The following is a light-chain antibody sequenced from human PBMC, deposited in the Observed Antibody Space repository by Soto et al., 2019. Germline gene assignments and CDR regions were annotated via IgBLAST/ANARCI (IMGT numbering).Light chain of an antibody. Sequence: QSVLTQPPSASGTPGQRVTISCSGSSSNVGSYFVNWYLHIPGAAPKLLIYSDGRRPSGVPDRFSGSKSGPSASLAISGLQSEDEADYYYAAWDVSLNGYVFXTGTKVTVL. J-gene: IGLJ1*01. CDR3: AAWDVSLNGYV. V-gene: IGLV1-44*01. CDR2: SDG. CDR1: SSNVGSYF.